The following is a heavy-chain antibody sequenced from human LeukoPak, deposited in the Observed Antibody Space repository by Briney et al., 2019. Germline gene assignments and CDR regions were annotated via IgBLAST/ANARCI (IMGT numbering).Heavy chain of an antibody. CDR2: IYPGGSDT. J-gene: IGHJ4*02. D-gene: IGHD3-22*01. CDR3: ARRGYYDSSGYYVSSYFDY. Sequence: GESLKISCKGSGYSFNSYWIGWVRQMPGKGLEWMGIIYPGGSDTRYSPSFQGQVTISADKSISTAYLQWSSLKASDTAMYYCARRGYYDSSGYYVSSYFDYWGQGTLVTVSS. V-gene: IGHV5-51*01. CDR1: GYSFNSYW.